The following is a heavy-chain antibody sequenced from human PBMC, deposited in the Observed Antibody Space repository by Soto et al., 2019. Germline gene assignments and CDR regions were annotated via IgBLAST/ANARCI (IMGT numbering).Heavy chain of an antibody. J-gene: IGHJ6*02. CDR3: ARDNGFGESDV. D-gene: IGHD3-10*01. CDR1: GYSFTSYG. V-gene: IGHV1-18*01. Sequence: QVQLVQSGAEVKKPGASVKVSCKASGYSFTSYGISWVRQAPGQGLEWMGWISAYNGNTNYAQKLQGRVPMPTDTAPSTGYMALRSLRSHDTAVYYCARDNGFGESDVWGQGTTVTVSS. CDR2: ISAYNGNT.